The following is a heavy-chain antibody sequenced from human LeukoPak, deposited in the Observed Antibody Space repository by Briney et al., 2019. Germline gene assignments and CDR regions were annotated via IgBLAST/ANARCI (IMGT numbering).Heavy chain of an antibody. CDR1: GFTFSNFA. CDR3: ARVGAGSSRDY. V-gene: IGHV3-21*01. Sequence: PGGSLRLSCAASGFTFSNFAMTWVRQAPGKGLEWVSSIVGSSSTYYADSLKGRFTISRDNAKNSLYLQMNSLRAEDTAVYYCARVGAGSSRDYWGQGTLVTVSS. D-gene: IGHD6-13*01. J-gene: IGHJ4*02. CDR2: IVGSSST.